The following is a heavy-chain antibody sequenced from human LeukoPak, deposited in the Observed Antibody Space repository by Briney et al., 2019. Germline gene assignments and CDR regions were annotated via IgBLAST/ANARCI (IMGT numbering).Heavy chain of an antibody. CDR1: GGSFSGYY. D-gene: IGHD2-2*01. V-gene: IGHV4-34*01. CDR3: ARYQLAWFDP. J-gene: IGHJ5*02. Sequence: PSETLSLTCAVYGGSFSGYYWSWIRQPPGKGLEWIGEINHSGSTNYNPSLKSRVTISVDTSKNQFSLKLSSVTAADTAVYYCARYQLAWFDPWGQGTLVTVSS. CDR2: INHSGST.